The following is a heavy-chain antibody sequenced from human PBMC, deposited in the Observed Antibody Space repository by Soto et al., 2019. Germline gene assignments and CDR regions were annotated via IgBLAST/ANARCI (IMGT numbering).Heavy chain of an antibody. J-gene: IGHJ6*02. Sequence: GASVKVSCKASGYTFTSYGISWVRQAPGQRLEWMGWISAYNGNTNYAQKLQGRVTMTTDTSTSTAYMELRSLRSDDTAVFYCARTQDLIAVGWYRWVNENYYYGMDVWGQGTTVTVSS. CDR3: ARTQDLIAVGWYRWVNENYYYGMDV. V-gene: IGHV1-18*01. CDR2: ISAYNGNT. CDR1: GYTFTSYG. D-gene: IGHD6-19*01.